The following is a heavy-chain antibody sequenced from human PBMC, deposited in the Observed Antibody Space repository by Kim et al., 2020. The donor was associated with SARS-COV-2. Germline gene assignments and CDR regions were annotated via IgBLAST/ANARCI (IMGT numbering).Heavy chain of an antibody. D-gene: IGHD3-10*01. CDR2: ISGSGGST. Sequence: GGSLRLSCAASGFTFSSYAMSWVRQAPGKGLEWVASISGSGGSTDYADSVKGRFTIFRDNSKNTLYLQMNSLRAEDTAVYYCAKDTGYGSGSYGYWGQGTLVTVSS. CDR3: AKDTGYGSGSYGY. J-gene: IGHJ4*02. CDR1: GFTFSSYA. V-gene: IGHV3-23*01.